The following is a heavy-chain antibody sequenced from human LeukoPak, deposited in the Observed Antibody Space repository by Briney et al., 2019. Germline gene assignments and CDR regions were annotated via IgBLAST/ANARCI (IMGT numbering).Heavy chain of an antibody. CDR1: GGSISSYY. Sequence: SETLSLTCTVSGGSISSYYWSWIRQPAGKGLEWIGRIYTSGSTNYNPSLKSRVTMSVDTSKNQFSLKLSSVTAADTAVYYCARGQDGYSSGWYSRRLARWFDPWGQGTLVTVSS. J-gene: IGHJ5*02. D-gene: IGHD6-19*01. CDR3: ARGQDGYSSGWYSRRLARWFDP. CDR2: IYTSGST. V-gene: IGHV4-4*07.